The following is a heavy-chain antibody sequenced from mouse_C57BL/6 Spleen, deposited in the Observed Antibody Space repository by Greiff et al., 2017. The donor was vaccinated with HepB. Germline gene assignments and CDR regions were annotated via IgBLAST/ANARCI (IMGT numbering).Heavy chain of an antibody. D-gene: IGHD1-1*01. J-gene: IGHJ3*01. CDR3: TFYGRSAY. Sequence: EVQLQQSGAELVRPGASVKLSCTASGFNIKDDYMHWVKQRPEQGLEWIGWIDPENGATEYASKFQGKATITADTSSNTAYLQLSSLTSEDTAVYYGTFYGRSAYWGQVTLVTVSA. V-gene: IGHV14-4*01. CDR2: IDPENGAT. CDR1: GFNIKDDY.